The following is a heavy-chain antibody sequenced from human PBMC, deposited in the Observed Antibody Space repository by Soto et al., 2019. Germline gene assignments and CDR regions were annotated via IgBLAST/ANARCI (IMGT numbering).Heavy chain of an antibody. J-gene: IGHJ4*02. D-gene: IGHD4-17*01. CDR2: ISYDGSNK. CDR1: GFTFSSYA. V-gene: IGHV3-30-3*01. CDR3: ASDDYGGNSGL. Sequence: QVQLVESGGGVVQPGRSLRLSCAASGFTFSSYAMHWVRQAPGKGLEWVAVISYDGSNKYYADSVKGRFTISRDNSKNTLYLQMNSLRAEDTAVYYCASDDYGGNSGLWGQGTLVTVSS.